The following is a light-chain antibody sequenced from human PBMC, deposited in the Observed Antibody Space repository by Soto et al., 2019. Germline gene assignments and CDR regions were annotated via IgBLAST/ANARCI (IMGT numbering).Light chain of an antibody. CDR3: SSYTSNNIFV. Sequence: QSALTQPASVSGSPGQSITISCTGTSSDVGGYNYVSWYQQDPGKAPKLVIYDVFNRPSGVSNRFSGSKSGNTASLTISGLQTEDEADYYCSSYTSNNIFVFGGGTKLTVL. CDR2: DVF. J-gene: IGLJ2*01. CDR1: SSDVGGYNY. V-gene: IGLV2-14*01.